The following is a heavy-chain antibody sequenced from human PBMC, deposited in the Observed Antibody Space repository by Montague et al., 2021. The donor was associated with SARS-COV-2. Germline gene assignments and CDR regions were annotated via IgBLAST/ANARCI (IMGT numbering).Heavy chain of an antibody. Sequence: TLSLTCTVSGDSISSGNFHWNWIRQPAGEGPEWIGRMYISGISYYNPSLKSRVTISLDTSKNQVSLKLTSVTAADMAVYYCARSHADGYRADATDIWGQGTMVTVSS. J-gene: IGHJ3*02. D-gene: IGHD3-22*01. V-gene: IGHV4-61*02. CDR2: MYISGIS. CDR3: ARSHADGYRADATDI. CDR1: GDSISSGNFH.